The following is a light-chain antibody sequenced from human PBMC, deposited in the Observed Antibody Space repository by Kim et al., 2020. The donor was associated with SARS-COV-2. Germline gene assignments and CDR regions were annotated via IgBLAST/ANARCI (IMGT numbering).Light chain of an antibody. V-gene: IGKV3-15*01. CDR3: QQYNNWPPLT. CDR1: QSVSSN. J-gene: IGKJ4*01. CDR2: GAS. Sequence: EIVMTQSPATLSVSPGERATLSCRASQSVSSNLDWYQQKTGQAPRLLIFGASTRATGIPARFSGSGSGTEFTLTISSLQSEDFAVYYCQQYNNWPPLTFGGGTKVYIK.